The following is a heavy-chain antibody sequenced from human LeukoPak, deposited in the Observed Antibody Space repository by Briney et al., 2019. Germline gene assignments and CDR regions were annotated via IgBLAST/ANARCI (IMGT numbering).Heavy chain of an antibody. D-gene: IGHD3-10*01. Sequence: ASVKVSCKASGYTFTSYGISWVRQAPGQGLERVGWISAYNGNTNYAQKLQGRVTMTTDTSTSTAYMELRSLRSDDTAVYYCARDLIGGVRGVITYYFDYWGQGTLVTVSS. CDR3: ARDLIGGVRGVITYYFDY. J-gene: IGHJ4*02. CDR2: ISAYNGNT. CDR1: GYTFTSYG. V-gene: IGHV1-18*01.